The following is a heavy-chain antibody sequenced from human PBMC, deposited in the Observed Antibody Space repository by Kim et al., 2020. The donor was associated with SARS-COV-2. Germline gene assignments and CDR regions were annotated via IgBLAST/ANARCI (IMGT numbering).Heavy chain of an antibody. CDR2: ISSNGYYI. D-gene: IGHD6-6*01. V-gene: IGHV3-21*01. CDR1: GFTFSRFT. CDR3: AREAGGGSSSSDWFDP. Sequence: GGSLRLSCAASGFTFSRFTINWVRQAPGKGLEWVSSISSNGYYIYYADSMKGRFNISRDNAKNALYLQMNNLRAEDTAGYYCAREAGGGSSSSDWFDPWG. J-gene: IGHJ5*02.